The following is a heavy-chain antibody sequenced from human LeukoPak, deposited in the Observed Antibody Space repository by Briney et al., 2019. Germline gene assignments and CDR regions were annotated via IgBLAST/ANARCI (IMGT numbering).Heavy chain of an antibody. V-gene: IGHV3-7*01. CDR1: GFTFSRYW. CDR3: ARVRRSYGMDV. Sequence: GGSLRLSCAASGFTFSRYWMSWVRQAPGKGLEWVANIKQDGSEKYYVDSVKGRFTISRDNAKNSLYLQMNSLRAEDTAVYYCARVRRSYGMDVWGQGTTVTVSS. J-gene: IGHJ6*02. D-gene: IGHD3-10*01. CDR2: IKQDGSEK.